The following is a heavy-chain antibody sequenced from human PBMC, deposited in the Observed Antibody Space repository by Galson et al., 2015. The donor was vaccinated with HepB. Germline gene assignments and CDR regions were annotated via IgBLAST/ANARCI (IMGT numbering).Heavy chain of an antibody. V-gene: IGHV3-30*03. D-gene: IGHD1-1*01. CDR1: GFNFSSYG. CDR2: ISYDGSNK. CDR3: ATPNNWNDPPSC. J-gene: IGHJ4*02. Sequence: SLRLSCAASGFNFSSYGMHWVRQAPGKGLEWVAVISYDGSNKYYADSVKGRFTISRDNSKNTLYLQMNSLRAEDTAVYYCATPNNWNDPPSCWGQGTLVTVSS.